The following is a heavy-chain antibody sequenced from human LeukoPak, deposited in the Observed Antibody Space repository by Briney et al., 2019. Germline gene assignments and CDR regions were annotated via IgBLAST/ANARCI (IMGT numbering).Heavy chain of an antibody. CDR2: INPNNGHT. CDR3: ARDLRMITFGGVIGYYFDY. Sequence: ASVKVSCKASGYMFSKYGITWVRQAPGQGLEWMGWINPNNGHTNYAQKFQGRLTVTTDTSTTTAYMELRSLRSDDTAVYYCARDLRMITFGGVIGYYFDYWGQGTLVTVSS. J-gene: IGHJ4*02. V-gene: IGHV1-18*01. D-gene: IGHD3-16*02. CDR1: GYMFSKYG.